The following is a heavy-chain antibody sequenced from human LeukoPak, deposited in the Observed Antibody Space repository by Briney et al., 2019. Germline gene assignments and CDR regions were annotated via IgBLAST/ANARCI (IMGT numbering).Heavy chain of an antibody. CDR1: GYTFTSYY. D-gene: IGHD3-22*01. CDR3: ARTYYYDSSGYYAAGYFQH. V-gene: IGHV1-46*01. CDR2: INPSGGST. J-gene: IGHJ1*01. Sequence: GASVKVSCKASGYTFTSYYMHWVRQAPGQGLEWMGIINPSGGSTSYAQKFQGRVTMTRDTSTSTVYMELSSLRSEDTAVYYCARTYYYDSSGYYAAGYFQHWGQGTLVNVSS.